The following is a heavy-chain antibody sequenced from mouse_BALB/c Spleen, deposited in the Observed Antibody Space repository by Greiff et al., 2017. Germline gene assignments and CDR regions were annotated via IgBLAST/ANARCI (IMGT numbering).Heavy chain of an antibody. CDR2: ISSGGGST. D-gene: IGHD1-2*01. CDR1: GFAFSSYD. V-gene: IGHV5-12-1*01. J-gene: IGHJ3*01. CDR3: ARQRPFAC. Sequence: EVQLVESGGGLVKPGGSLKLSCAASGFAFSSYDMSWVRQTPEKRLEWVAYISSGGGSTYYPDTVKGRFTISRDNAKNTLYLQMSSLKSEDTAMYYCARQRPFACWGQGTLVTVSA.